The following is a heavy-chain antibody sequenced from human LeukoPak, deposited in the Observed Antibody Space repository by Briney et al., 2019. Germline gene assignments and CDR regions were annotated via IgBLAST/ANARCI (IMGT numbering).Heavy chain of an antibody. CDR3: ATSSYYYDSSGYYPPFDY. V-gene: IGHV1-24*01. Sequence: GASVKVSCKVSGYTLTELSMHWVRQAPGKGHEWMGGFDPEDGETIYAQKFQGRVTMTEDTSTDTAYMELSSLRSEDTAVYYCATSSYYYDSSGYYPPFDYWGQGTLVTVSS. D-gene: IGHD3-22*01. J-gene: IGHJ4*02. CDR1: GYTLTELS. CDR2: FDPEDGET.